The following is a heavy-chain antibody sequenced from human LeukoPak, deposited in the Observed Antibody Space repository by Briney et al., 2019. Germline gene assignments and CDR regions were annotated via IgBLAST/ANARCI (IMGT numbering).Heavy chain of an antibody. CDR2: ISGDGGST. CDR3: AKDRPRWRRDRTPLDY. J-gene: IGHJ4*02. Sequence: GGSLRLSRAASGFTFDDYAMHWVRQAPGKGLEWVSLISGDGGSTYYADSVKGRFTISRDNSKNSLYLQMNSLRTEDTALYYCAKDRPRWRRDRTPLDYWGQGTLVTVSS. V-gene: IGHV3-43*02. D-gene: IGHD1-14*01. CDR1: GFTFDDYA.